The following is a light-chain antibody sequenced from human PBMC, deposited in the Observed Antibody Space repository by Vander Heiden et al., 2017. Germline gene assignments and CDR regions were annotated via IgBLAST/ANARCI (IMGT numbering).Light chain of an antibody. V-gene: IGKV3-20*01. CDR3: QQYDRSPYN. CDR1: QSVTSNN. CDR2: GAS. J-gene: IGKJ2*01. Sequence: IVLTQSPGTLSLSPGERATLSCGTSQSVTSNNLAWYQQTPDPAPRLLIYGASSRAAGIPDRISSSGSRTDFTLTISRLEPEDFAVYYCQQYDRSPYNFGQGTKLEIK.